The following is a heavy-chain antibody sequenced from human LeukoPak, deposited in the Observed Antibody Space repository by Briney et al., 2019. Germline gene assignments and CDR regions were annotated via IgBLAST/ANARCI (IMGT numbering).Heavy chain of an antibody. V-gene: IGHV4-34*01. CDR1: GGSFSGYY. Sequence: SETLSLTCAVYGGSFSGYYWSWIRQPPGKGLEWIGEINHSGSTNYNPSLKSRVTISVDTSKNQFSLKLSSVTAAATAVYYCARGSTWIQLWLRSYYFDYWGQGTLVTVSS. D-gene: IGHD5-18*01. CDR2: INHSGST. CDR3: ARGSTWIQLWLRSYYFDY. J-gene: IGHJ4*02.